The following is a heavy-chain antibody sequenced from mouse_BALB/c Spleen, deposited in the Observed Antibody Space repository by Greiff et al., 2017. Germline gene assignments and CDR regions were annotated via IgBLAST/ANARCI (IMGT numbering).Heavy chain of an antibody. J-gene: IGHJ4*01. V-gene: IGHV3-2*02. CDR2: ISSSGST. CDR3: ARLNGNCYAMVY. D-gene: IGHD2-1*01. CDR1: GYSITSDYA. Sequence: EVMLVESGPGLVKPSQSLSLTCTVTGYSITSDYAWNWIRQFPGNKLEWRGYISSSGSTSYNPSLKHRISITRDTSKNQFFLQLNSVTTEDTATYYCARLNGNCYAMVYWGRGTSVTVSS.